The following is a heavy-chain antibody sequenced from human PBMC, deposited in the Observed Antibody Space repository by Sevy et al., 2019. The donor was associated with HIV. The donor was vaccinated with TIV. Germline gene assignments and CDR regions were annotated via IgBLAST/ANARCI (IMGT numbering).Heavy chain of an antibody. CDR3: ARGKSGYGYALNY. Sequence: GGSLRLSCVGSEFTFNDDFMTWVRQAPGKGLEWVSSISSRSTYIYYADSVKGRFTISRDNAKNSVFLQMNSLRAEDTAVYYCARGKSGYGYALNYWGQGTLVTVSS. CDR2: ISSRSTYI. V-gene: IGHV3-21*01. D-gene: IGHD5-18*01. CDR1: EFTFNDDF. J-gene: IGHJ4*02.